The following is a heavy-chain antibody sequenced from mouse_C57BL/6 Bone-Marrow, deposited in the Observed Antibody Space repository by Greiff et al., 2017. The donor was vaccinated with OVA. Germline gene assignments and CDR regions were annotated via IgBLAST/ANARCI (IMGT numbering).Heavy chain of an antibody. V-gene: IGHV5-12*01. J-gene: IGHJ2*01. D-gene: IGHD2-5*01. Sequence: EVKLVESGGGLVQPGGSLKLSCAASGFTFSDYYMYWVRQTPEKRLEWVAYISNGGGSTYYPDTVKGRFTISRDNAKNTLYLQMSRLKSEDTAMYYCARRRGYSNYDYFDYWGQGTTLTVSS. CDR3: ARRRGYSNYDYFDY. CDR1: GFTFSDYY. CDR2: ISNGGGST.